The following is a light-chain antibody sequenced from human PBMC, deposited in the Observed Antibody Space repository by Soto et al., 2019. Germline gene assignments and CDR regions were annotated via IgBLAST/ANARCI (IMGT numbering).Light chain of an antibody. V-gene: IGLV2-14*02. J-gene: IGLJ2*01. CDR2: EGS. Sequence: QSALTQPASVSGSPGQSITISCTGTSSDVGSYNLVSWYQQHPGKAPKLMIYEGSKRPSGVSNRFSGSKSGNTASLTISGLQAEDEADYYCSSYTTRNTVLFGGGTKVTVL. CDR1: SSDVGSYNL. CDR3: SSYTTRNTVL.